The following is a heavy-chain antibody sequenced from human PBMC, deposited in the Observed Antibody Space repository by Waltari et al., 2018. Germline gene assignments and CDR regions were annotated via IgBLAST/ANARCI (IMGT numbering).Heavy chain of an antibody. J-gene: IGHJ4*02. D-gene: IGHD3-16*02. Sequence: QVQLVQSGAEVKKPGSSVKVSCKASGGTFSSYAISWVRQAPGQGLEWMGGIIPIFGTANYAQKVQGRVTSTTDEATSTAYMELSSLRSEDTAVYYCARDQALRPGDYIWGSYRSLDYWGQGTLVTVSS. V-gene: IGHV1-69*05. CDR3: ARDQALRPGDYIWGSYRSLDY. CDR2: IIPIFGTA. CDR1: GGTFSSYA.